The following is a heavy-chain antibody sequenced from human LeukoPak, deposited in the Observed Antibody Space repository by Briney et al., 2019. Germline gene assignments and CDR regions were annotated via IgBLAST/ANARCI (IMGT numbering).Heavy chain of an antibody. CDR1: GFTFSSYS. J-gene: IGHJ4*02. CDR2: ISSSSSSI. CDR3: ARGPYTDY. V-gene: IGHV3-21*01. Sequence: GGSLRLSCAASGFTFSSYSMNWVRQAPGKGLDWVSSISSSSSSIYYADSLKGRFTISRDNAKNSLSLQMNSLRAEDTAVYYCARGPYTDYWGQGTLVTVSS. D-gene: IGHD4-11*01.